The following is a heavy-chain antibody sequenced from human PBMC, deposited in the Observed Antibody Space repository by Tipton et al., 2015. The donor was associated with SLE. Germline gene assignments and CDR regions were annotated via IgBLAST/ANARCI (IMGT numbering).Heavy chain of an antibody. V-gene: IGHV1-69*01. CDR3: ATGYCSGGSCRLYYYYYGMDV. Sequence: QVQLVQSGAEVKKPGASVKVSCKASGYSFTSYFIQWVRQAPGQGLEWMGGIIPIFGTANYAQKFQGRVTITTDESTSTAYMELSSLRSEDTAVYYCATGYCSGGSCRLYYYYYGMDVWGQGTTVTVSS. J-gene: IGHJ6*02. D-gene: IGHD2-15*01. CDR2: IIPIFGTA. CDR1: GYSFTSYF.